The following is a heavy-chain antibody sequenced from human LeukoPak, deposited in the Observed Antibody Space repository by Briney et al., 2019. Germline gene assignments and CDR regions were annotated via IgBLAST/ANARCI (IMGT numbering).Heavy chain of an antibody. CDR1: GYTFINYG. J-gene: IGHJ4*02. V-gene: IGHV1-18*01. Sequence: PVASVKVSCKASGYTFINYGISWVRQAPGQGPEWMGWISGYSANTNYAQKFQGRVTMTTDTSTSTAYMELRSLRSDDTAVYYCARYVTGYSYGTDWGQGTLVTVSS. CDR2: ISGYSANT. D-gene: IGHD5-18*01. CDR3: ARYVTGYSYGTD.